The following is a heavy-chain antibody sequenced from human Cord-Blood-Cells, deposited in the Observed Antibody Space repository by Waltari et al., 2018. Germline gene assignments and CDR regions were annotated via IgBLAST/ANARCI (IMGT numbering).Heavy chain of an antibody. CDR3: ARSYSSGRAY. J-gene: IGHJ4*02. D-gene: IGHD6-19*01. CDR1: GFTFSSYS. Sequence: EVQLVESGGGLVKPGGSLRLSCAASGFTFSSYSMNWVRQAPGKGVEWVSSVSSSSSYIYYADSVKGRFTIPRGNAKNSLYLQMNSLRAEDTAVYYCARSYSSGRAYWGQGTLVTVSS. V-gene: IGHV3-21*01. CDR2: VSSSSSYI.